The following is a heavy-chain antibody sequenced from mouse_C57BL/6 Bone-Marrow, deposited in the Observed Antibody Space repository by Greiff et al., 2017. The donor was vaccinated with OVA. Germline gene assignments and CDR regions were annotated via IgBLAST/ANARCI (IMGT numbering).Heavy chain of an antibody. CDR1: GFTFSSYA. V-gene: IGHV5-4*03. CDR3: ARGRGVFFDY. Sequence: EVKLQESGGGLVKPGGSLKLSCAASGFTFSSYAMSWVRQTPEKRLEWVATISDGGSYTYYPDNVKGRFTISRDNAKNNLYLQMSHLKSEDTAMYYCARGRGVFFDYWGQGTTLTVSS. CDR2: ISDGGSYT. J-gene: IGHJ2*01.